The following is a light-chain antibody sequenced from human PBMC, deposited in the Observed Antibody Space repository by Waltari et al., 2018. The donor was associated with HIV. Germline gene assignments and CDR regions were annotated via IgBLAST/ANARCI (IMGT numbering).Light chain of an antibody. V-gene: IGLV1-51*01. J-gene: IGLJ3*02. CDR3: GTWDSNLSAGV. CDR1: TSNIGTNY. CDR2: DNN. Sequence: QSVLTQPPSVSAAPGQKATISCSGSTSNIGTNYVSWYQQLPGTAPKLLIYDNNKRPSGIPDRFSGSKSGTSATLGITGLQTGDEADYYCGTWDSNLSAGVFGGGTKLTVL.